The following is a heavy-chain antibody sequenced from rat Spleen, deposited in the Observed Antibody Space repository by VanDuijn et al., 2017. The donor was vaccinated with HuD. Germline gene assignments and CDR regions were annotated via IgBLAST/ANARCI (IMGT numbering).Heavy chain of an antibody. CDR2: IYYDSSKM. V-gene: IGHV5-50*01. D-gene: IGHD4-1*01. J-gene: IGHJ3*01. CDR3: TTYGGLRNWFAY. Sequence: EVKLVESGGDLVQPGNSLTLSCVASGFTFSIYGIHWIRQAPKKGLEWIAMIYYDSSKMYYADTVKGRFTISRDNAKSTLHLQMDSLRSEDTATYYCTTYGGLRNWFAYWGQGTLVTVSS. CDR1: GFTFSIYG.